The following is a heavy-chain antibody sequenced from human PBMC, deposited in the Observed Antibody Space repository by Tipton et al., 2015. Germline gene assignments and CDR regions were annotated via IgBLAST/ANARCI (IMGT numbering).Heavy chain of an antibody. D-gene: IGHD4-17*01. J-gene: IGHJ4*02. CDR1: GGSIISTSYY. CDR3: ARAYDYGDSPPGPLGY. CDR2: IYYSGST. Sequence: TLSLTCSVSGGSIISTSYYWGWIRQSPGKGLEWIGSIYYSGSTNYNPSLKSRVTISVDTSKNQFSLILTSVTAADTAVYYCARAYDYGDSPPGPLGYWGQGTLVTVSS. V-gene: IGHV4-39*07.